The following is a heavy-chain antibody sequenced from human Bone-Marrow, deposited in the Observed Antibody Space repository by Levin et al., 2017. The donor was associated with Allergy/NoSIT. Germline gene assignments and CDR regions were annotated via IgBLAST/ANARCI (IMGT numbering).Heavy chain of an antibody. CDR3: AKDHTGYHYNYGLDV. CDR2: ISDDGSDK. CDR1: GYNFRAFG. V-gene: IGHV3-30*18. J-gene: IGHJ6*02. Sequence: GESLKISCAASGYNFRAFGIHWVRQAPGKGLEWVAVISDDGSDKQYADSVKGRFTVSRDDSKSTSYLRLSSLRVEDTAVYYCAKDHTGYHYNYGLDVWGQGTTVTVSS.